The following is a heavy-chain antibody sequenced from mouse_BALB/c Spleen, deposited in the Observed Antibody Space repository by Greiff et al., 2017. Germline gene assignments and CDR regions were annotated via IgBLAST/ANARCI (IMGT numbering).Heavy chain of an antibody. J-gene: IGHJ4*01. Sequence: EVQGVESGGGLVKPGGSLKLSCAASGFTFSSYAMSWVRQSPEKRLEWVAEISSGGSYTYYPDTVTGRFTISRDNAKNTLYLEMSSLRSEDTAMYYCASNYGYAMDYWGQGTSVTVSS. V-gene: IGHV5-9-4*01. CDR3: ASNYGYAMDY. CDR1: GFTFSSYA. CDR2: ISSGGSYT. D-gene: IGHD1-1*01.